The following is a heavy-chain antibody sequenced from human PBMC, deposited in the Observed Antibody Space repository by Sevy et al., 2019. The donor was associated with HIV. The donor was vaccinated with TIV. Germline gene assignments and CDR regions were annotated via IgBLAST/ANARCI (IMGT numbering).Heavy chain of an antibody. D-gene: IGHD3-9*01. J-gene: IGHJ4*02. CDR1: AFTFSNYA. CDR2: IGATGGDT. CDR3: AKGKGRDFLTGSRYFDN. V-gene: IGHV3-23*01. Sequence: GGSLRLSCAASAFTFSNYAMSWVRQAPGKGLEWVSTIGATGGDTFYADSVKGRFTISRDNSKNTLYLQMSGLRAEDTAFYYCAKGKGRDFLTGSRYFDNWGQGTLVTVSS.